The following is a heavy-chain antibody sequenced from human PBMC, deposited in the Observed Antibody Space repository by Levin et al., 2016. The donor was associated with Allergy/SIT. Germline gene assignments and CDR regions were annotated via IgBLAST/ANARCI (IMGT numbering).Heavy chain of an antibody. Sequence: WIRQPPGKGLEWVSYISSSGSTIYYADSVKGRFTISRDNAKNSLYLQMNSLRAEDTAVYYCASMVRGEFDYWGQGTLVTVSS. J-gene: IGHJ4*02. CDR3: ASMVRGEFDY. CDR2: ISSSGSTI. V-gene: IGHV3-48*03. D-gene: IGHD3-10*01.